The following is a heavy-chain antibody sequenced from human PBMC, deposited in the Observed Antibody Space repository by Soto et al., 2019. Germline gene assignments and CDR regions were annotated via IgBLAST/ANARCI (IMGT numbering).Heavy chain of an antibody. D-gene: IGHD1-26*01. V-gene: IGHV4-4*02. CDR2: IYHSGST. Sequence: SETLSLTCAVSGGSTSSSNWWSWVRQPPGKGLEWIGEIYHSGSTNYNPSLKSRVTISVDKSKNQFSLKLSSVTAADTAVYYCARVRGALTRYGMDVWGQGTTVTVSS. CDR3: ARVRGALTRYGMDV. CDR1: GGSTSSSNW. J-gene: IGHJ6*02.